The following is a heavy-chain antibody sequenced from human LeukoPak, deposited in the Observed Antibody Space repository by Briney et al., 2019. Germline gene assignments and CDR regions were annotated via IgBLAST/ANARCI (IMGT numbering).Heavy chain of an antibody. CDR3: ARNVKGYDYGDYGWFDP. J-gene: IGHJ5*02. CDR2: IDPSDSYT. Sequence: GESLKISCKGSGSPFTSYWISWVRQMPGKGLEWMGRIDPSDSYTNYSPSFQGHVTISADKSISTAYLQWSSLKASDTAMYYCARNVKGYDYGDYGWFDPWGQGTLVTVSS. D-gene: IGHD4-17*01. V-gene: IGHV5-10-1*01. CDR1: GSPFTSYW.